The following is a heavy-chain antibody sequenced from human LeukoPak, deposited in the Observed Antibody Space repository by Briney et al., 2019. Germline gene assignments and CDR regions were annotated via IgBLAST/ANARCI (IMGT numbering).Heavy chain of an antibody. Sequence: GGSLRLSCAASGFTFSSYSMNWVRQAPGKGLEWVSSISDSGGDTFYANSVKGRFAISRDNIKNMLYLQMNNLRAEDTAVYYCTKRGAYGSGRSYFFEFWGQGTLVTVSS. J-gene: IGHJ4*02. CDR2: ISDSGGDT. CDR1: GFTFSSYS. CDR3: TKRGAYGSGRSYFFEF. V-gene: IGHV3-23*01. D-gene: IGHD2-15*01.